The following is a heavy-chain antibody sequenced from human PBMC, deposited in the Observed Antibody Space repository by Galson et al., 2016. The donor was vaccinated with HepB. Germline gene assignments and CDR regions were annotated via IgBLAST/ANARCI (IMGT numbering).Heavy chain of an antibody. CDR2: ISGSGGST. Sequence: SLRLSCAASGFTFSSYAMSWVRQAPGKGLEWVAAISGSGGSTYYADSVKGRFAISRDKSKNTLYLQRNSLRAEDTATYYCAKDMGTYRPYYFDCWGQGTLVTVSS. D-gene: IGHD3-16*02. J-gene: IGHJ4*02. V-gene: IGHV3-23*01. CDR1: GFTFSSYA. CDR3: AKDMGTYRPYYFDC.